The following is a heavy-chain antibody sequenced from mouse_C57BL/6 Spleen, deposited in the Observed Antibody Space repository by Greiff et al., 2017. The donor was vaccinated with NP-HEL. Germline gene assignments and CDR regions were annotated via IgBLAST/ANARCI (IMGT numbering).Heavy chain of an antibody. D-gene: IGHD1-1*01. CDR1: GYTFTDYN. CDR3: ARGASTVVALYAMDY. Sequence: EVQLQQSGPELVKPGASVKIPCKASGYTFTDYNMDWVKQSHGKSLEWIGDINPNNGGTIYNQKFKGKATLTVDKSSSTAYMELRSLTSEDTAVYYCARGASTVVALYAMDYWGQGTSVTVSS. J-gene: IGHJ4*01. CDR2: INPNNGGT. V-gene: IGHV1-18*01.